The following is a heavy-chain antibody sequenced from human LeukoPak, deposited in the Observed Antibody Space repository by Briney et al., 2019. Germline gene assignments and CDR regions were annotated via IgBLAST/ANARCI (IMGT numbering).Heavy chain of an antibody. D-gene: IGHD2-21*02. CDR3: ARRCSSNCYSFDY. V-gene: IGHV5-51*01. J-gene: IGHJ4*02. Sequence: GESLKISCKGSGYSFSSWWIGWVRRMPGKGPEWMGVIYPGDSDTRYSPSFQGQVTISADKSISTAYLQWSSLKASDSAMYYCARRCSSNCYSFDYWGQGSLVTVSS. CDR2: IYPGDSDT. CDR1: GYSFSSWW.